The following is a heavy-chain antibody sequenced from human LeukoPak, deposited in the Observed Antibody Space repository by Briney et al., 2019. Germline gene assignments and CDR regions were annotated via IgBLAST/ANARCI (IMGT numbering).Heavy chain of an antibody. V-gene: IGHV4-34*01. Sequence: SETLSLTCAVYGGSFSGYYWSWIRQPPGKGLEWIGEINHSGSTNYNPSLKSRVTISVDTSKNQFSLKLSSVTAADTAVYYCARYRNRRYVWGSYRFSFFDYWGQGTLVTVSS. J-gene: IGHJ4*02. CDR3: ARYRNRRYVWGSYRFSFFDY. CDR2: INHSGST. D-gene: IGHD3-16*02. CDR1: GGSFSGYY.